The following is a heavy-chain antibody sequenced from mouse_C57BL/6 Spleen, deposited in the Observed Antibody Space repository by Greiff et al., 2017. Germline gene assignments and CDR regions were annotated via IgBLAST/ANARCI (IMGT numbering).Heavy chain of an antibody. Sequence: EVKLVESGGGLVKPGGSLKLSCAASGFTFSSYTMSWVRQTPEKRLEWVATISGGGGNTYYPDSVKGRFTISRDNAKNTLYLQMSSLRSEDTALYYCARQVYRNYSWFAYWGQGTLVTVSA. CDR3: ARQVYRNYSWFAY. V-gene: IGHV5-9*01. D-gene: IGHD2-1*01. CDR1: GFTFSSYT. J-gene: IGHJ3*01. CDR2: ISGGGGNT.